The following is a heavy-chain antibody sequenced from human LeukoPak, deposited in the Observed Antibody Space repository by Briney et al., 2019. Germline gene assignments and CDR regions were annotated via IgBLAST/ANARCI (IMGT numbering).Heavy chain of an antibody. V-gene: IGHV4-59*08. CDR3: ARQIETAGTVFDY. Sequence: PSETLSLTCTVSGVPISSYSWSWIRQPPGRGLEWIGQIYYTGTTNYYPSPRSRVTISEDTSTNQFSLNLHSVTAADTAVYYCARQIETAGTVFDYWGQGTLVTVSS. CDR2: IYYTGTT. D-gene: IGHD6-13*01. CDR1: GVPISSYS. J-gene: IGHJ4*02.